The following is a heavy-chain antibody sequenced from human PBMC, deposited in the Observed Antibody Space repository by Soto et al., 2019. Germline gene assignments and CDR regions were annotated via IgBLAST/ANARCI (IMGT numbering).Heavy chain of an antibody. CDR3: ARTLDVAAAGTQYYFDY. CDR1: GFTFSSYG. CDR2: IWYDGSNK. J-gene: IGHJ4*02. V-gene: IGHV3-33*08. Sequence: GGSLRLSCAASGFTFSSYGMHWVRQAPGKGLEWVAVIWYDGSNKYYADSVKGRFTISRDNSKNTLYLQMNSLRAEDTAVYYCARTLDVAAAGTQYYFDYWGQGTLVTVSS. D-gene: IGHD6-13*01.